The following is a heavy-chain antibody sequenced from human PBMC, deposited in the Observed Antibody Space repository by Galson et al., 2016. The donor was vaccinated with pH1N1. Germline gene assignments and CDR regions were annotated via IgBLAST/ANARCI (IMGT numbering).Heavy chain of an antibody. D-gene: IGHD2-21*01. J-gene: IGHJ3*01. CDR3: VRKAYGDAFDF. V-gene: IGHV3-20*04. Sequence: SLRLSCAASGFIFNEYAMLWVRQAPGKGLEWVSDTLWNGAKTNYGESVRGRFTVSRHNAKESLFLQMDSLRVEDTALYYCVRKAYGDAFDFWGQGTLVIVSS. CDR1: GFIFNEYA. CDR2: TLWNGAKT.